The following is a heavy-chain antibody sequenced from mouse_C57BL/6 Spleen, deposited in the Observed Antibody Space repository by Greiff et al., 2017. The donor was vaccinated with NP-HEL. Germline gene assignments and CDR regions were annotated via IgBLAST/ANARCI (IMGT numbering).Heavy chain of an antibody. D-gene: IGHD1-1*01. CDR1: GFSLTGYA. J-gene: IGHJ4*01. CDR3: ARLLRGMDY. Sequence: VLLVESGPGLVRPSQSLSITCTGSGFSLTGYAVHWVRQSPGKSLEWLGVICSCGGTDCNAAFISRLSISKDNSKSQVFFKMNSLQADDTAIYYCARLLRGMDYWGQGTSVTVSS. CDR2: ICSCGGT. V-gene: IGHV2-2*01.